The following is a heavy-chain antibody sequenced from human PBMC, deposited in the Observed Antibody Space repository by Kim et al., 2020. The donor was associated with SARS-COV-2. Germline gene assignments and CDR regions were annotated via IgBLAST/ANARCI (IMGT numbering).Heavy chain of an antibody. J-gene: IGHJ4*02. V-gene: IGHV4-59*01. CDR3: ARVEMATNFIDY. CDR2: IYYSGST. Sequence: SETLSLTCTVSGGSISSYYWSWIRQPPGKGLEWIGYIYYSGSTNYNPSLKSRVTISVDTSKNQFSLKLSSVTAADTAVYYCARVEMATNFIDYWGQGTLV. D-gene: IGHD5-12*01. CDR1: GGSISSYY.